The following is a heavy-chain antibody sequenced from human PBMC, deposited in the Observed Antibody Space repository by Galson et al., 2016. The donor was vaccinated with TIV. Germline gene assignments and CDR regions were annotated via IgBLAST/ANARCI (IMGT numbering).Heavy chain of an antibody. J-gene: IGHJ3*02. Sequence: SETLSLTCTVSSVSIINYYLSWIRQPPGKGLEWIGYISDSGRSNENPSLKSRVTISADTSKKQISLKLKSVTAADTAMYYCARDLGLGAFDIWGQGTMVTVSS. CDR1: SVSIINYY. D-gene: IGHD7-27*01. CDR2: ISDSGRS. CDR3: ARDLGLGAFDI. V-gene: IGHV4-59*01.